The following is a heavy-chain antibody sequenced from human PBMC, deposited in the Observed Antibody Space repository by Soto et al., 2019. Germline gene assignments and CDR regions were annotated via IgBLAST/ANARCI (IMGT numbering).Heavy chain of an antibody. Sequence: GGSLRLSCAASGFTFSSYSMNWVRQAPGKGLEWVSSISSSSSYIYYADSVKGRFTISRDNAKNSLYLQMNSLRAEDTAVYYCARDLDYYDSSGQYWGQGTLVTVSS. CDR1: GFTFSSYS. CDR2: ISSSSSYI. J-gene: IGHJ4*02. D-gene: IGHD3-22*01. CDR3: ARDLDYYDSSGQY. V-gene: IGHV3-21*01.